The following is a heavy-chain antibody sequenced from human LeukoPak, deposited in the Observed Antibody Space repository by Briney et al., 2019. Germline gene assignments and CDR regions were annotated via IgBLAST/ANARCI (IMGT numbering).Heavy chain of an antibody. V-gene: IGHV4-39*01. J-gene: IGHJ4*02. CDR2: SYYSGST. CDR1: GGSISSSSYY. Sequence: SETLSLTCTVSGGSISSSSYYWGWIRQPPGKGLEWIGSSYYSGSTYYNPSLKSRVTISVDTSKNQFSLKLSSVTAADTAVYYCARRGFGEFFDYWGQGTLVTVSS. CDR3: ARRGFGEFFDY. D-gene: IGHD3-10*01.